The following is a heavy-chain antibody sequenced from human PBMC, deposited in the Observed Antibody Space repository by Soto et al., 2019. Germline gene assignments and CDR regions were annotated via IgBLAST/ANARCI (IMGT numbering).Heavy chain of an antibody. J-gene: IGHJ4*02. D-gene: IGHD2-15*01. Sequence: PSATLSLTCTVSCVYIHNSHSFWAWIRQPPGKGLQFIASVYHNGGAHYNSSLKSRVTISVDTANTQVSLRMRSLTAADTAFYYCGRFVVGASRXTDPDXWGQGIMVTVSS. CDR3: GRFVVGASRXTDPDX. CDR2: VYHNGGA. V-gene: IGHV4-39*01. CDR1: CVYIHNSHSF.